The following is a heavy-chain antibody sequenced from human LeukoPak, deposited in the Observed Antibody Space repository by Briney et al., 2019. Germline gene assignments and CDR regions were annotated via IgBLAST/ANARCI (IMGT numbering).Heavy chain of an antibody. J-gene: IGHJ4*02. V-gene: IGHV3-23*01. Sequence: GGSLRLSCVASGFTFSNFAISWVRQAPGKGLDWVSAISGSGLSTYYADSVKGRFTISRDNSKNTIYLQMNDLRAEDTALYYCARQGQLWFDYWGQGTLVTVSS. CDR3: ARQGQLWFDY. CDR1: GFTFSNFA. CDR2: ISGSGLST. D-gene: IGHD5-18*01.